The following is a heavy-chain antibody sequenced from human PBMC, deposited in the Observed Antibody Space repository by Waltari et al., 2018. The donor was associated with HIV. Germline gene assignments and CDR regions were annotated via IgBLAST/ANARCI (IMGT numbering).Heavy chain of an antibody. J-gene: IGHJ3*02. CDR3: ARTYHYDSSGPDAFDI. V-gene: IGHV3-72*01. Sequence: EVQLVESGGGLVQPGGSLRLSCAASGFTFSDHYMDWGRQAPGKGLEWVGRTRKKANSYTTEYAASVKGRFTISRDDSKNSLYLQMNSLKTEDTAVYYCARTYHYDSSGPDAFDIWGQGTMVTVSS. D-gene: IGHD3-22*01. CDR1: GFTFSDHY. CDR2: TRKKANSYTT.